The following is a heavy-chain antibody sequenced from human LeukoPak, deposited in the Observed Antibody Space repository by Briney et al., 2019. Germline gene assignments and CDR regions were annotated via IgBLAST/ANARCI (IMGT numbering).Heavy chain of an antibody. D-gene: IGHD3-22*01. V-gene: IGHV3-7*01. CDR3: ARVGYYDSSGYYYPFDY. CDR2: IKQVGGET. J-gene: IGHJ4*02. Sequence: GGSLRLSCAASGFTFSSYCMSWVRQAPGKGLEWVANIKQVGGETYYVDSVKGRFTISRDNAKNSLYLQMNSLRAEDTAVYCCARVGYYDSSGYYYPFDYWGQGTLITVSS. CDR1: GFTFSSYC.